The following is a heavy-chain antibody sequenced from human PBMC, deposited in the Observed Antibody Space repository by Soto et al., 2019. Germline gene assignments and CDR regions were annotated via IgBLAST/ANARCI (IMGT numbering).Heavy chain of an antibody. D-gene: IGHD1-1*01. CDR2: IYYSGNT. V-gene: IGHV4-31*03. CDR3: ARDTTPSL. J-gene: IGHJ4*02. Sequence: PSETLSLTCTVSGGSIISGGYYWSWDRQHPGKGLEWIGCIYYSGNTYYNPSLKSRVTISVDTSKNQFSLKLSSVTAADTAMYYCARDTTPSLWGQGTLVTVSS. CDR1: GGSIISGGYY.